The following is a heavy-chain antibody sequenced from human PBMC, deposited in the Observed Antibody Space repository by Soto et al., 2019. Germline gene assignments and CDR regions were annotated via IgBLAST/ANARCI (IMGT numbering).Heavy chain of an antibody. D-gene: IGHD3-22*01. V-gene: IGHV1-69*13. CDR2: IIPIFGTA. Sequence: SVKVSCKASGGTFSSYAISWVRQAPGQGLEWMGGIIPIFGTANYAQKFQGRVTITADESTSTAYMELSSLRSEDTAVYYCASSPNYYDSSGYYPPFDYWGQGTLVTVSS. J-gene: IGHJ4*02. CDR3: ASSPNYYDSSGYYPPFDY. CDR1: GGTFSSYA.